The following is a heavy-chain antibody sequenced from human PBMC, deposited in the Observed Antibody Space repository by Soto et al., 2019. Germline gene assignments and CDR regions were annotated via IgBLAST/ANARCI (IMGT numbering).Heavy chain of an antibody. J-gene: IGHJ2*01. D-gene: IGHD2-2*01. Sequence: GGSLRLSCAASGFTFSSYAMSWVRQAPGKGLEWVSAISGSGGSTYYADSVKGRFTISRDNSKNTLYLQMNSLRAEDTAVYHCAKAYCSSTSCYDWYFDLWGRGTLVTVSS. V-gene: IGHV3-23*01. CDR2: ISGSGGST. CDR3: AKAYCSSTSCYDWYFDL. CDR1: GFTFSSYA.